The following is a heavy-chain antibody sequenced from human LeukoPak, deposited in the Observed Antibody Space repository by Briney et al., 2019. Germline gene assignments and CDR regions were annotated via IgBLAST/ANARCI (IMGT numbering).Heavy chain of an antibody. D-gene: IGHD2-21*01. CDR2: IYYSGST. Sequence: PSETLSLTCTVSGGSISSSSYYWGWIRQPPGKGLEWIGSIYYSGSTYYNPSLKSRVTISVDTSKNQFSLKLSSVTAADTAVYYCARGEGVVVFSGYYGMDVWGQGTTVTVSS. V-gene: IGHV4-39*07. CDR1: GGSISSSSYY. CDR3: ARGEGVVVFSGYYGMDV. J-gene: IGHJ6*02.